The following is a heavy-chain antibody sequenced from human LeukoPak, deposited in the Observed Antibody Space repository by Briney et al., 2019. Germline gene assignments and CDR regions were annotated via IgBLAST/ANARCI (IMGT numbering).Heavy chain of an antibody. J-gene: IGHJ6*02. D-gene: IGHD1-1*01. V-gene: IGHV3-66*01. Sequence: SGGSLRLSCAASGFTVSSNYMSWVRQAPGKGLEWVSVIYSGGSTYYADSVKGRFTISRDNSKNTLYLQMNSLRAEDTAVYYCARDSNEYGMDVWGQGTTVTVSS. CDR2: IYSGGST. CDR3: ARDSNEYGMDV. CDR1: GFTVSSNY.